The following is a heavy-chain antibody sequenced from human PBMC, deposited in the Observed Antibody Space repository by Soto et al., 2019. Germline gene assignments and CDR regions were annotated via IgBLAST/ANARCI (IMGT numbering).Heavy chain of an antibody. J-gene: IGHJ4*02. CDR2: IKRNTDGGTT. D-gene: IGHD4-17*01. Sequence: GGSLRLSCAASGFTFSDAWMSWVRQAPGKGLEWLGRIKRNTDGGTTDYAPPVKGRFTISRDDSRNMLYLQMNSLKTEDTATYYCAHSLAASNYGDYEPINSFDYWGQGTLVTVSS. CDR3: AHSLAASNYGDYEPINSFDY. CDR1: GFTFSDAW. V-gene: IGHV3-15*01.